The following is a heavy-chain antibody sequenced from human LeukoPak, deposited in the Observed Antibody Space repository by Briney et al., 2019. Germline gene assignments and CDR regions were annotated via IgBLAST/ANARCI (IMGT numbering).Heavy chain of an antibody. CDR2: IYYSGST. D-gene: IGHD6-13*01. V-gene: IGHV4-59*01. CDR3: ARGGIAAAALVHLDY. CDR1: IGPITRYY. J-gene: IGHJ4*02. Sequence: MSSVTLTLTCSLSIGPITRYYWRWIRQPPGKALEGIGYIYYSGSTNYNPSLKSRVTIAVDTYKNQFSLKLSSVTAADTAVYYCARGGIAAAALVHLDYWGQGTLVTVSS.